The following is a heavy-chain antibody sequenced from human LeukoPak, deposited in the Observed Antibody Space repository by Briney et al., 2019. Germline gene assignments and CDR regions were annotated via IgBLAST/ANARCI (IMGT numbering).Heavy chain of an antibody. CDR1: GGSIRSYY. CDR3: ARRSGADLEWLRDAFDI. V-gene: IGHV4-4*07. J-gene: IGHJ3*02. CDR2: IYTSGST. D-gene: IGHD3-3*01. Sequence: SETLSLTCTVSGGSIRSYYRSWIRQPAGKGLEWIGRIYTSGSTNYNPSLKSRVTMSVDTSKNQFSLKLSSVTAADTAVYYCARRSGADLEWLRDAFDIWGQGTMVTVSS.